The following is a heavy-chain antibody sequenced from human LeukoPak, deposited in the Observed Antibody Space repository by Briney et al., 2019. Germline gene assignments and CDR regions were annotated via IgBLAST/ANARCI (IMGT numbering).Heavy chain of an antibody. D-gene: IGHD3-10*01. CDR1: GRSFSAYY. V-gene: IGHV4-34*01. CDR2: INHSGST. CDR3: ARGQRITTTD. J-gene: IGHJ4*02. Sequence: SETLSLTCAVYGRSFSAYYWSWIRRPPRKGLEWIGEINHSGSTHYKPSLKSRVAISVDTSRNQFSLRLSSVTAADTGVYYCARGQRITTTDWGQGTLVSVSS.